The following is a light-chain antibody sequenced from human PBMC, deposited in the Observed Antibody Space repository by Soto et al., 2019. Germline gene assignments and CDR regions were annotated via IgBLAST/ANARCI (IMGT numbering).Light chain of an antibody. CDR1: QSISSW. V-gene: IGKV1-5*01. CDR3: QKYNSYSTRT. Sequence: DIQRPPSHSTLSSAVVYIFTITCLASQSISSWLAWYQQKPAKAPKLLIYDASSLESGVPSRFSGSGSGTEFTLTIRSLKPDDFATSYCQKYNSYSTRTFGQGTKGDIK. CDR2: DAS. J-gene: IGKJ1*01.